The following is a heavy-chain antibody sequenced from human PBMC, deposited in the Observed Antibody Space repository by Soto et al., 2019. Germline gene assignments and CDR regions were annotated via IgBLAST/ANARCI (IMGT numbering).Heavy chain of an antibody. CDR2: FYYDGRT. Sequence: QLQLQESGPGLVKPSETLSLTCFVSGASFSDSNYYWVWIRQPPGEGLQWIGSFYYDGRTYYSAPLKSRPPISLTRSKTPFSLMLTSVTAANPVASYWPRRSKKLVPPLWGQGPLSPSPQ. CDR1: GASFSDSNYY. J-gene: IGHJ4*02. CDR3: PRRSKKLVPPL. V-gene: IGHV4-39*02. D-gene: IGHD2-15*01.